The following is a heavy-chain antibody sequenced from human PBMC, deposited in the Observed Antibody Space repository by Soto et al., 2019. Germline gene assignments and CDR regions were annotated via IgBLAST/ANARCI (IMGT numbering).Heavy chain of an antibody. Sequence: QVQLVESGGGVVQPGRSLRLSCAASGFTFSSYGMHWVRQAPGKGLEWVTVMSYDGSNKYYADSVKGRFTISRDNSKNPLYLQMNSLRVEDTAVYYWAKDRACLQPSLQGSGMDVWGQGTTVTVSS. CDR2: MSYDGSNK. J-gene: IGHJ6*02. CDR3: AKDRACLQPSLQGSGMDV. V-gene: IGHV3-30*18. D-gene: IGHD3-10*01. CDR1: GFTFSSYG.